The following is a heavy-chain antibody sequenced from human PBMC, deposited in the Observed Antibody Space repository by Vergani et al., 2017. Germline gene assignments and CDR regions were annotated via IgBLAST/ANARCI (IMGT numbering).Heavy chain of an antibody. CDR3: ARDRRGYDILTGYLGYYYYMDV. CDR1: GFTFSSYA. Sequence: QVQLVESGGGVVQPGRSLRLSCAASGFTFSSYAMHWVRQAPGKGLEWVAVISYDGSNKYYADSVKGRFTISRDNSKNTLYLQMNSLRAEDTAVYYCARDRRGYDILTGYLGYYYYMDVWGKGP. J-gene: IGHJ6*03. CDR2: ISYDGSNK. D-gene: IGHD3-9*01. V-gene: IGHV3-30*01.